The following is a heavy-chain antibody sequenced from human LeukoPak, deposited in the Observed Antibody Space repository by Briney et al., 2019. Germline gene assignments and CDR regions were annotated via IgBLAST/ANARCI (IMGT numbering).Heavy chain of an antibody. D-gene: IGHD6-13*01. V-gene: IGHV3-11*01. Sequence: GGSLRLSCAASGFTFSDYYMSWIRQAPGTGLECVSYISSSTTTIYYGDSVKGRFTVSRDNVKNSLYLQMNSLRAEDTAMYYCARAGAWYAVEHWGQGTLVTVSS. J-gene: IGHJ4*02. CDR3: ARAGAWYAVEH. CDR2: ISSSTTTI. CDR1: GFTFSDYY.